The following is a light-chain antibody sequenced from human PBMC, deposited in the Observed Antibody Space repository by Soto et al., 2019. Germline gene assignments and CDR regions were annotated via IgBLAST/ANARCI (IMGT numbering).Light chain of an antibody. J-gene: IGKJ3*01. CDR2: GAS. V-gene: IGKV3-15*01. CDR1: QSVSGN. CDR3: QQYNNRHPLT. Sequence: EIVMTQSPATLSVSPGERATLSCRASQSVSGNLAWYQQKPGQAPRLLIYGASTMATGIPARFSGSGSGTEFTLTISSLQSEDFAVYYCQQYNNRHPLTFGPGTKVDVK.